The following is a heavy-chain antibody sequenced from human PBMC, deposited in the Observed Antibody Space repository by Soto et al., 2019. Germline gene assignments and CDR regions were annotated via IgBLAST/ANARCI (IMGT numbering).Heavy chain of an antibody. V-gene: IGHV1-8*01. CDR2: MNPNSGNT. J-gene: IGHJ6*02. Sequence: ASVKVSCKASGYTFTSYDINWVRRATGQGLEWMGWMNPNSGNTGYAQKFQGRVTMTRNTSISTAYMELSSLRSEDTAVYYCARGRGYSSSWTKDSYYYYGMDVWGQGTTVTVSS. D-gene: IGHD6-13*01. CDR3: ARGRGYSSSWTKDSYYYYGMDV. CDR1: GYTFTSYD.